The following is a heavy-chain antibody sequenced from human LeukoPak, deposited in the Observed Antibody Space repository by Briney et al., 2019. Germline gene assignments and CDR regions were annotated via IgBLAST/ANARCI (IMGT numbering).Heavy chain of an antibody. CDR1: GFTCSSYA. D-gene: IGHD3-22*01. CDR3: AKDRGYYDSSGLYHFDY. CDR2: ISGSGGST. Sequence: GGSLRLSCAASGFTCSSYAMSWVRQAPGKGLEWVSAISGSGGSTYYADSVKGRFTISGDNSKNTLYLQMNSLRAEDTAVYYCAKDRGYYDSSGLYHFDYWGQGTLVTVSS. V-gene: IGHV3-23*01. J-gene: IGHJ4*02.